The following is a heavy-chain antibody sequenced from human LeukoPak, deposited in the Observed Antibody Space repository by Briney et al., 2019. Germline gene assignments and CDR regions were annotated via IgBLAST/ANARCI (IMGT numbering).Heavy chain of an antibody. D-gene: IGHD3-10*01. V-gene: IGHV3-21*01. CDR3: ARLGRGIYYYMDV. CDR1: GFTYSNYA. CDR2: ISGSGGNT. Sequence: GGSLRLSCAASGFTYSNYAMNWVRQAPGKGLEWVSSISGSGGNTHYADSVKGRFTISRDNAKNSLYLQMNSLRAEDTAVYYCARLGRGIYYYMDVWGKGTTVTVSS. J-gene: IGHJ6*03.